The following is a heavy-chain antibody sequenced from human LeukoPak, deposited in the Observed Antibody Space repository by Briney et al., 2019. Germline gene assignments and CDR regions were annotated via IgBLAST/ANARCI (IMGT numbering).Heavy chain of an antibody. D-gene: IGHD4-23*01. CDR1: GGSISSSSYY. Sequence: SETLSLTCSVSGGSISSSSYYWGWIRQPPGKGLEWIGSIYYSGTTYYNPSLKSRVTMSVDTSKNQFSLKLSSVTAADTAVYYCARLHYGGNYGYYYYYMDVWGKGTTVTISS. J-gene: IGHJ6*03. V-gene: IGHV4-39*01. CDR3: ARLHYGGNYGYYYYYMDV. CDR2: IYYSGTT.